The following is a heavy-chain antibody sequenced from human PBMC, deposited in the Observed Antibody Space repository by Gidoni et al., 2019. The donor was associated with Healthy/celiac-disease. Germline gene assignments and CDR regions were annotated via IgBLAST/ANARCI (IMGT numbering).Heavy chain of an antibody. Sequence: VQLLQSGAEVKKPGTSVKVSFKASGYIFTGYYMHWVRQAPGQGLEWMGWINPNIGGTNYAQKFQGRVTRTRDTSISTADMELSRLRSDDTAVYDCARPEGGSYYYGSGTGLLFDYWGQGTLVTVSS. CDR2: INPNIGGT. J-gene: IGHJ4*02. V-gene: IGHV1-2*02. CDR1: GYIFTGYY. D-gene: IGHD3-10*01. CDR3: ARPEGGSYYYGSGTGLLFDY.